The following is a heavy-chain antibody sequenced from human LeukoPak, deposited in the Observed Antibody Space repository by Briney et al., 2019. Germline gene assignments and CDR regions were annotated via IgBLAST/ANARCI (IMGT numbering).Heavy chain of an antibody. CDR3: TTDPIDY. V-gene: IGHV3-15*01. CDR1: GFIFSSYS. CDR2: IKSKTDGGTT. Sequence: GWSLRLSCAGCGFIFSSYSVNWVRQSPGKGLEWVGRIKSKTDGGTTDYAAPVKGRFSISRDDSKNTLYLQMNSLKTEDTAVYYCTTDPIDYWGQGTLVTVSS. J-gene: IGHJ4*02.